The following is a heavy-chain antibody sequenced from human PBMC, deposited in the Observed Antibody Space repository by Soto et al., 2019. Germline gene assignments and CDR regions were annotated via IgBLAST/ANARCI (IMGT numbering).Heavy chain of an antibody. D-gene: IGHD4-4*01. Sequence: QVQLQQSGPRLVKPSETLSLTCTVSSGPDRSHNWGWIRQPPGRGLEWIGYVYYTGDTAYNPSLRGRVTISADTSTNDISLTLNSVTAADTAVYYCVRQGIAYLHGRVDVWGQGTTVSVSS. J-gene: IGHJ6*02. CDR2: VYYTGDT. V-gene: IGHV4-59*08. CDR3: VRQGIAYLHGRVDV. CDR1: SGPDRSHN.